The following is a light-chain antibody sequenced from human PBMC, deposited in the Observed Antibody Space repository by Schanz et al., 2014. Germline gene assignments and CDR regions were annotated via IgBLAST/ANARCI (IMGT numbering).Light chain of an antibody. CDR1: SSDVGGYNY. CDR2: DVT. J-gene: IGLJ3*02. CDR3: HSHTSSSKWG. V-gene: IGLV2-8*01. Sequence: QSALTQPPSASGSPGQSVTISCTGTSSDVGGYNYVSWYQQHPGKAPKLIISDVTRRPSGVPDRFSGSKSDNTASLTVSGLQAEDEADYFCHSHTSSSKWGFGGGTKLTVL.